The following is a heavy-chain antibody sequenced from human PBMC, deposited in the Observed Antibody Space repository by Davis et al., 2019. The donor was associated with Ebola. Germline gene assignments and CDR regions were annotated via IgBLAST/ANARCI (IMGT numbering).Heavy chain of an antibody. Sequence: MPSETLSPTCTVLGAFITSYYWSWHRQPAGKGREWNGYMYYRGRTNFNPSLKRRVTITVDTSKNQSSLKLSSVTAADTAVYYCARTATIFGVVISYWYFDLWGRGTLVTVSS. V-gene: IGHV4-59*08. J-gene: IGHJ2*01. CDR1: GAFITSYY. D-gene: IGHD3-3*01. CDR3: ARTATIFGVVISYWYFDL. CDR2: MYYRGRT.